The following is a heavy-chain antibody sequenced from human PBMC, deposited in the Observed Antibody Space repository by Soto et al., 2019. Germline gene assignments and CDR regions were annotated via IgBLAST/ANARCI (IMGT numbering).Heavy chain of an antibody. D-gene: IGHD3-16*01. CDR3: ASNYAYAEGYYWYGIDV. J-gene: IGHJ6*02. V-gene: IGHV3-74*01. CDR2: ISSYGSDT. CDR1: GFTFSRYW. Sequence: EVPLVESGGGLVLPGGSLRLSCAASGFTFSRYWMHWVRQAPGKGLLWVSRISSYGSDTHYADSVKGRFTISRDNAKNTLYLQMNSLRADDTAVYYCASNYAYAEGYYWYGIDVWGQGTTVTVSS.